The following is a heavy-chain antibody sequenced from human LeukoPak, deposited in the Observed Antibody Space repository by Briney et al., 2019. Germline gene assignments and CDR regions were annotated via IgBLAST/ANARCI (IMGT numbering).Heavy chain of an antibody. D-gene: IGHD2/OR15-2a*01. CDR3: VRGLYASDSY. V-gene: IGHV4-4*02. J-gene: IGHJ4*02. CDR1: GGSLSSNNW. Sequence: ASETLSLTCAVSGGSLSSNNWWSWVRQPPGKGLEWIGEISHSGRTNYNPSLKSRVTMSVDKSKDQLSLALSTVTAADTAVYYCVRGLYASDSYWGQGNLVTVSS. CDR2: ISHSGRT.